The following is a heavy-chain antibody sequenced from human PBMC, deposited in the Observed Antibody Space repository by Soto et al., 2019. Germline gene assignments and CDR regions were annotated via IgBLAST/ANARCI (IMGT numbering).Heavy chain of an antibody. V-gene: IGHV3-21*01. CDR2: ISSSSSYI. CDR1: GFTFSSYS. CDR3: ASGLSSSWSLIDEHSTQYYFDY. D-gene: IGHD6-13*01. J-gene: IGHJ4*02. Sequence: EVQLVESGGGLVKPGGSLRLSCAASGFTFSSYSMNWVRQAPGKGLEWVSSISSSSSYIYYADSVKGRFTISRDNAKNSLYLQMNSLRAEDTAVYYCASGLSSSWSLIDEHSTQYYFDYWGQGTLVTVSS.